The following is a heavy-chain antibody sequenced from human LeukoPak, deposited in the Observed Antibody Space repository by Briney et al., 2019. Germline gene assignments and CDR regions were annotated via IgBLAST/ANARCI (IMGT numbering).Heavy chain of an antibody. J-gene: IGHJ3*02. CDR2: ISASAGTT. D-gene: IGHD3-22*01. V-gene: IGHV3-23*01. CDR3: AKDISESYDSSGYYYVEGSLAFDI. Sequence: GGSLRLSCAASRFTFSNYAMTWVRQTPGKGLEWVSAISASAGTTYYADSVKGRFTISRDNSKNTLYLQMNSLRAEDAAVYYCAKDISESYDSSGYYYVEGSLAFDIWGQGTKVTVSS. CDR1: RFTFSNYA.